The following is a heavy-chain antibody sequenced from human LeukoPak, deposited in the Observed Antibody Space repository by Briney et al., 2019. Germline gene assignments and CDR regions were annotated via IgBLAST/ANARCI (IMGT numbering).Heavy chain of an antibody. V-gene: IGHV3-74*03. CDR3: AKGPTSVAGDY. J-gene: IGHJ4*02. Sequence: GGSLRLSCAASGFSFTNNWMHWVRQAPGKGLVWVSRINTVGSSTTYADSVKGRFTISRDNAKKTLYLQMNSLRAEDTAVYYCAKGPTSVAGDYWGQGTLVTVSS. D-gene: IGHD6-19*01. CDR2: INTVGSST. CDR1: GFSFTNNW.